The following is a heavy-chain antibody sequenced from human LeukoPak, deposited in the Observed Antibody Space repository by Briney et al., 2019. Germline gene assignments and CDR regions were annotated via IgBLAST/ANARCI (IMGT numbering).Heavy chain of an antibody. CDR1: VFTVSSTH. Sequence: GGSLRLSCEASVFTVSSTHMVWVRQAPGKGREWVSVTYTGGNSYYAGSVQGRFIISRGISKNTLYLQMNNLRAEDSALYYCARGGRGSAAVVAPRSFDIWGQGTMVTVSS. J-gene: IGHJ3*02. D-gene: IGHD3-22*01. V-gene: IGHV3-53*01. CDR3: ARGGRGSAAVVAPRSFDI. CDR2: TYTGGNS.